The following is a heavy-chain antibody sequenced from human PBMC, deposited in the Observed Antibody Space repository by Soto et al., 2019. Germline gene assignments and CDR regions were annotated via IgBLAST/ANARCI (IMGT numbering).Heavy chain of an antibody. CDR2: IMPIFRTA. V-gene: IGHV1-69*12. D-gene: IGHD3-22*01. CDR3: ARDKDRAQLGGNYYYMLDV. Sequence: QVLLEQSGAEVKKPGSSVKVSCKASGGTFSNSAISWVRQAPGQGLEWMGGIMPIFRTADYAQKFQGRVTITADESTSTAHMELSSLRSDDTAVYYCARDKDRAQLGGNYYYMLDVWGQGTTVTVSS. J-gene: IGHJ6*02. CDR1: GGTFSNSA.